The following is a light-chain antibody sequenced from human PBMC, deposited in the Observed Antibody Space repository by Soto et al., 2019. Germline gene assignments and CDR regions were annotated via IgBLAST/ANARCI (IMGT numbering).Light chain of an antibody. CDR2: GTS. V-gene: IGKV1-5*03. CDR1: QSISIW. Sequence: DIHMTQSPSTLSASVGDRVTITCRASQSISIWLAWYQQKPGRAPNLLIYGTSSLESGVPSRFSGSGSGTEFTLTLSRLQPDDFATYYFQHYNDYSGTFGQGTKVQIK. CDR3: QHYNDYSGT. J-gene: IGKJ1*01.